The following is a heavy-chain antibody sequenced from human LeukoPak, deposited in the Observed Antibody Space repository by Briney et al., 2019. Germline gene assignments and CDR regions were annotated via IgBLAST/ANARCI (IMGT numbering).Heavy chain of an antibody. CDR1: GGSISSGSYY. CDR2: IYTSGST. Sequence: TSETLSLTCTVSGGSISSGSYYWSWIRQPAGKGLEWIGRIYTSGSTNYNPSLKSRVTRSVDTSKNQFSLKLSSVTAADTAVYYCARDLSYYGSGTKLYYYYYYMDVWGKGTTVTISS. D-gene: IGHD3-10*01. J-gene: IGHJ6*03. CDR3: ARDLSYYGSGTKLYYYYYYMDV. V-gene: IGHV4-61*02.